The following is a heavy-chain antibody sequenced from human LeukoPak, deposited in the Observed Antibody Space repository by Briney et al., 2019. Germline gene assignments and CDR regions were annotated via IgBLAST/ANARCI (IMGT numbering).Heavy chain of an antibody. V-gene: IGHV4-59*01. D-gene: IGHD4-23*01. J-gene: IGHJ2*01. CDR3: ARDGGNSDWYFDL. Sequence: PSETLSLTCTVSGGSISSYYWSWIRQPPGKGLEWIGYIYYSGSTNYNPSLKSRVTISVDTSKNQFSLKLSSVTAADTAVYYCARDGGNSDWYFDLWSRGTLVTVSS. CDR1: GGSISSYY. CDR2: IYYSGST.